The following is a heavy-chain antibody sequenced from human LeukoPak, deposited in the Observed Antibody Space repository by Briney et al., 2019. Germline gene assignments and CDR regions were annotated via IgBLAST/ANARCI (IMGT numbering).Heavy chain of an antibody. D-gene: IGHD6-13*01. CDR1: GGTFSSYA. V-gene: IGHV1-69*01. CDR2: IIPIFGTA. CDR3: AILGPGIAAADKLMIFDY. Sequence: SVKVSCKASGGTFSSYAISWVRQAPGQGLEWMGGIIPIFGTANYAQKFQGRVTITADESTSTAYMELSSLRSEDTAVYYCAILGPGIAAADKLMIFDYWGQGTLVTVSS. J-gene: IGHJ4*02.